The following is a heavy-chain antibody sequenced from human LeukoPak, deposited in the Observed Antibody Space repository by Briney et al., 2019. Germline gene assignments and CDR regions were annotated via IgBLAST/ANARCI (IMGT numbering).Heavy chain of an antibody. CDR1: GFTFSNYA. V-gene: IGHV3-23*01. CDR2: ISDSDGST. Sequence: GGSLRLSCAASGFTFSNYAMSWVRQAPGKGLEWVSAISDSDGSTYYGDSLKGRFTISGDNSKNTLYLQMNSLRAEDTAIYYCVVTTGGYFDYWGQGSLVTVSS. D-gene: IGHD3-10*01. CDR3: VVTTGGYFDY. J-gene: IGHJ4*02.